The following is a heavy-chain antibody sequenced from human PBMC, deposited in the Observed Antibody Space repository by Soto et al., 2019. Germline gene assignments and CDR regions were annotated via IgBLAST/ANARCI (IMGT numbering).Heavy chain of an antibody. CDR3: ARTFYSRSSADY. CDR2: TNSDGSST. Sequence: CAASGFIFSNYWMHWVRQAPGKGLVWVSRTNSDGSSTNYADSVKGRFTISRDNAKNTLFLQMNSLRAEDTAVYYCARTFYSRSSADYWGQGTLVTVSS. J-gene: IGHJ4*02. V-gene: IGHV3-74*01. CDR1: GFIFSNYW. D-gene: IGHD6-6*01.